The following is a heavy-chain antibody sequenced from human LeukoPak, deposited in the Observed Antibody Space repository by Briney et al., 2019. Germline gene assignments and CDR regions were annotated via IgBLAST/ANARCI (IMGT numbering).Heavy chain of an antibody. Sequence: PGGSLRLPCAASGFTFSTYTMIWVRQAPGKGLEWVSAITGSGGTTYYADSVKGRFTISRDNSKNTLFLQMNSLRAEDTAVYYCAKGSDILTGYFDYWGQGTLVTVSS. CDR1: GFTFSTYT. V-gene: IGHV3-23*01. J-gene: IGHJ4*02. CDR2: ITGSGGTT. CDR3: AKGSDILTGYFDY. D-gene: IGHD3-9*01.